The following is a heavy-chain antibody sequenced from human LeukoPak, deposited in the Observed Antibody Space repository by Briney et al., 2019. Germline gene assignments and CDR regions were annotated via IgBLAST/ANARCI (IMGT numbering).Heavy chain of an antibody. D-gene: IGHD3-3*01. Sequence: SVKVSCKASGGTFSSYAISWVRQAPGQGLEWMGGIIPIFGTANYAQKFQGRVTITADESTSTAYMELGSLRSEDTAVYYCASTYDFWSGYYTGNYYYYMDVWGKGTTVTVSS. V-gene: IGHV1-69*01. CDR1: GGTFSSYA. CDR3: ASTYDFWSGYYTGNYYYYMDV. J-gene: IGHJ6*03. CDR2: IIPIFGTA.